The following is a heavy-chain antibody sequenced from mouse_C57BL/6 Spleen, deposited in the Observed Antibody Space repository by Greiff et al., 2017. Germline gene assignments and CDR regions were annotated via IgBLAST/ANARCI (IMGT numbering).Heavy chain of an antibody. CDR2: ISSGSSTI. V-gene: IGHV5-17*01. J-gene: IGHJ2*01. CDR1: GFTFSDYG. CDR3: ARRDYDGAYYFDY. Sequence: DVKLVESGGGLVKPGGSLKLSCAASGFTFSDYGMHWVRQAPEKGLEWVAYISSGSSTIYYADTVKGRFTISRDNAKNTLFLQMTSLRSEDTAMYYCARRDYDGAYYFDYWGQGTTLTVSS. D-gene: IGHD2-4*01.